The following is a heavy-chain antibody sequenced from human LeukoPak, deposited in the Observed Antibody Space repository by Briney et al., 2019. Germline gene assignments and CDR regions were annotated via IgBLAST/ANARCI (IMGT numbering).Heavy chain of an antibody. J-gene: IGHJ4*02. D-gene: IGHD5-24*01. V-gene: IGHV3-7*01. Sequence: GGSLRLSCVVSGFTFSTYWMSWVRQAPGKGLEWVANINQDGSEKYFVDSVKGRFTISRDNAKNSLHLQMNTLRAEDTAVYYCARERDGRFFDYWGQGTLVTVSS. CDR2: INQDGSEK. CDR3: ARERDGRFFDY. CDR1: GFTFSTYW.